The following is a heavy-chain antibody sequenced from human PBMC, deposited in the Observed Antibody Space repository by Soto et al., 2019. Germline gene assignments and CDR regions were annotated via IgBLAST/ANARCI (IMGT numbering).Heavy chain of an antibody. V-gene: IGHV4-39*01. J-gene: IGHJ4*02. D-gene: IGHD5-18*01. CDR2: IYYSGSA. CDR1: GGSISSSDYY. CDR3: VSGYPCVGFDY. Sequence: QLQLQESGPGLVKPSETLSLTCTVSGGSISSSDYYWGWIRQPPGKGLEWIGNIYYSGSASYNPSLKMRVTISVDTSKNQVSLKLSAVTAADTAVYICVSGYPCVGFDYWGQGTLVTFSS.